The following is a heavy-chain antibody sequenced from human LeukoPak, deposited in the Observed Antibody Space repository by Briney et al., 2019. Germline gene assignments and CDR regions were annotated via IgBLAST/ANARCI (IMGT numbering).Heavy chain of an antibody. J-gene: IGHJ4*02. V-gene: IGHV3-23*01. CDR2: ISGSGGST. CDR1: GFTFSTYA. D-gene: IGHD6-13*01. Sequence: PGGSLRLSCAASGFTFSTYAITWVRQAPGKGLEWVSSISGSGGSTDYADSVKGRFTLSRDNSKNTVCLQMNSLRAEDTALYYCAKTGYTNSWYRLFDYWGQGTLVTVSS. CDR3: AKTGYTNSWYRLFDY.